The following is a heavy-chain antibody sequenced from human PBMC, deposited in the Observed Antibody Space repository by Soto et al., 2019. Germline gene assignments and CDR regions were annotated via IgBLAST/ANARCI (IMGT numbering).Heavy chain of an antibody. CDR1: GGLFSSYP. V-gene: IGHV1-69*01. Sequence: QEQLVQSGAEVKKPGSSVKVSCKASGGLFSSYPISWVRQVPGQGLEWMGGIIPVFQTAYYTQRVQGRVTITADEYTKTAYMELISLRSEDTAIYYCARGGSSYTWFHEFWGQGTLVTVSS. D-gene: IGHD3-22*01. J-gene: IGHJ4*02. CDR3: ARGGSSYTWFHEF. CDR2: IIPVFQTA.